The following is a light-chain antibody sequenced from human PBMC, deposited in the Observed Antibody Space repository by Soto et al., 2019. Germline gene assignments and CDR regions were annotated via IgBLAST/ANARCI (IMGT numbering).Light chain of an antibody. J-gene: IGKJ4*01. CDR2: DAS. V-gene: IGKV3-11*01. CDR1: QSVSSY. Sequence: EIVLTQSPATLSLSPGERATLSCRASQSVSSYLAWYQQKPGQAPRLLIYDASNRATGIPARFSGSGSGTDFTLTISSLEHEDCAVYYCQQRSNWPQLTFGGGTKVEIK. CDR3: QQRSNWPQLT.